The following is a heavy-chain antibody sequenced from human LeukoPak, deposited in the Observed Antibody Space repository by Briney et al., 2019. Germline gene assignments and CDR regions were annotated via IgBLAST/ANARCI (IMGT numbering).Heavy chain of an antibody. J-gene: IGHJ2*01. CDR1: GFTVSSNY. CDR2: IYSCGST. Sequence: PGGSLRLSCAASGFTVSSNYMSWVRQAPGKGLEWVSVIYSCGSTYYADSVKGRFTISRDNSKNTLYLQMDSLRAEDTAVYYCARDWGYYDSSGYYYNWYFDLWGRGTLVTVSS. CDR3: ARDWGYYDSSGYYYNWYFDL. D-gene: IGHD3-22*01. V-gene: IGHV3-53*01.